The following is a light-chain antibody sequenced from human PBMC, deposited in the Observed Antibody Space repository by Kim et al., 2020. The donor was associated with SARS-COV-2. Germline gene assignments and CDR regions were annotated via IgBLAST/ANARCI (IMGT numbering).Light chain of an antibody. Sequence: QLVLTQSPSASASLGASVKFTCTLSSGHSSYAIAWHQQQPEKGPRYLMKLNSDGSHSKGDGIPDRFSGSSSGAERYLTISSLQSEDEADYYCQTWGTGMFGGGTQLTVL. CDR1: SGHSSYA. V-gene: IGLV4-69*01. CDR3: QTWGTGM. J-gene: IGLJ3*02. CDR2: LNSDGSH.